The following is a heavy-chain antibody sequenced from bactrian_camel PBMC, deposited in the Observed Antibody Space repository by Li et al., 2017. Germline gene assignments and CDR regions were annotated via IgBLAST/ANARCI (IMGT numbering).Heavy chain of an antibody. CDR3: AADRMACLRPSVQLAAYNF. Sequence: HVQLVESGGGSVQAGGSLRLSCVVSGFTASSYCMTWVRQAPGKGLEWVSSINDGDGTTYYADSVKGRFTISPGNATNTVSLQMNSLKPEDTAMYYCAADRMACLRPSVQLAAYNFWGQGTQVTVS. CDR1: GFTASSYC. V-gene: IGHV3S1*01. CDR2: INDGDGTT. J-gene: IGHJ4*01.